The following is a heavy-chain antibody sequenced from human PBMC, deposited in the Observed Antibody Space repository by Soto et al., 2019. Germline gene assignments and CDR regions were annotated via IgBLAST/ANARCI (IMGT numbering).Heavy chain of an antibody. D-gene: IGHD2-15*01. CDR3: ARDLGIVVVVAIDY. V-gene: IGHV3-30-3*01. J-gene: IGHJ4*02. CDR1: GFTFSSYA. CDR2: ISYDGSNK. Sequence: QVQLVESGGGVVQPGRSLRLSCAASGFTFSSYAMHWVRQAPGKGLEWVAVISYDGSNKYYADSVKGRFTISRDNSKNTLYLLMNSLRAEDTSVYYCARDLGIVVVVAIDYWGQGTLVTVSS.